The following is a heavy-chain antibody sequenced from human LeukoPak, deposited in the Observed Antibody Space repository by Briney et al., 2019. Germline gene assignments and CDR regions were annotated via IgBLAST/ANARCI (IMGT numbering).Heavy chain of an antibody. D-gene: IGHD3-22*01. CDR2: ISSRSKYI. Sequence: GGSLRLSCAASGFTFSTYSMNWVRQAPGKGLEWVASISSRSKYIYHADSVKGRFTISRDNAKNSLYLQMISLRAEDTALYYCAKKSSEAHDGSAYWLWGAFDIWGQGTMVTVSS. J-gene: IGHJ3*02. CDR1: GFTFSTYS. V-gene: IGHV3-21*04. CDR3: AKKSSEAHDGSAYWLWGAFDI.